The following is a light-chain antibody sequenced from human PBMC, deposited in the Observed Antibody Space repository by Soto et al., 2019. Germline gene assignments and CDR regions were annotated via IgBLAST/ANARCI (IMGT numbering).Light chain of an antibody. V-gene: IGKV3-20*01. CDR3: QQYGSSSWT. J-gene: IGKJ1*01. CDR1: QSVSSSY. CDR2: GAS. Sequence: EIVLTQSPGTLSLSPGGKATLSCRASQSVSSSYLAGYQQKPGQAPGLLIYGASSRATGIPDRFSGSGSGTDFTLTISRLESEDFAVYYCQQYGSSSWTFGQGTKVDIK.